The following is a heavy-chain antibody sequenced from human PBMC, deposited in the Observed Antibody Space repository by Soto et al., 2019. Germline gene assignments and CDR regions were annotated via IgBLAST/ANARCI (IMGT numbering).Heavy chain of an antibody. J-gene: IGHJ4*02. D-gene: IGHD1-26*01. CDR3: ARARRFTFYAWAYYFDY. Sequence: QVQLQESGPGLVKPSETLSLTCTVSGDSMSPDYWSWIRQPPWKGLEWTGFTYYTGSTNYNPSLKGPVTLLVDKDKKQFALELSSATAADTAVYHCARARRFTFYAWAYYFDYWGQGTLVTVSS. CDR1: GDSMSPDY. CDR2: TYYTGST. V-gene: IGHV4-59*01.